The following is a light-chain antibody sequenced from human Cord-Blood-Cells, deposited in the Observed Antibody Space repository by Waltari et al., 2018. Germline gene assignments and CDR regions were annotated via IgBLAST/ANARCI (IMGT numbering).Light chain of an antibody. V-gene: IGLV2-11*01. J-gene: IGLJ1*01. CDR1: SSDVGVYNY. CDR2: DVR. CDR3: CSYAGGYSRYV. Sequence: QSALTQPRSVSGSPGQSVTISCTGTSSDVGVYNYVSWYQQHPGKAPKLMIYDVRKRPSGVPERYSGSKSGNTASLTISGRQDEYEADYYCCSYAGGYSRYVFGTGTKVTVL.